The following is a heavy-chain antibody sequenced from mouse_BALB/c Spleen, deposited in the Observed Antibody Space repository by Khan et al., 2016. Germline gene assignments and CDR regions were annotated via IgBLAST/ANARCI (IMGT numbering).Heavy chain of an antibody. CDR2: INTNTGEP. CDR3: ERYGKGTWFAY. J-gene: IGHJ3*01. Sequence: QIQLVQSGPELKKPGETVKISCKTAGYTFTNYGMNWVKQAPGKGLKWMGWINTNTGEPTYSEEFKGRFAFSLETSASTAYLQINSLKNEDTATYFCERYGKGTWFAYWGQGTLVTVSA. CDR1: GYTFTNYG. D-gene: IGHD2-1*01. V-gene: IGHV9-3*02.